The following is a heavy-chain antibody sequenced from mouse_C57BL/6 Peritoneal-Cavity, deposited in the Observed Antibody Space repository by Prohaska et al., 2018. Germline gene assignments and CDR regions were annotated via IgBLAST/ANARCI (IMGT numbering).Heavy chain of an antibody. D-gene: IGHD2-1*01. Sequence: EVQLLETGGGLVQPGGSRGLSCEGSGFTFSGFWMSWVRQTPGKTLEWIGDINSDGIAINYAPSIKDRFTIFRDNDKGTLYLQMSNVRSEDTATYFCMRYGNYWYFDVWGTGTTVTVSS. CDR2: INSDGIAI. J-gene: IGHJ1*03. V-gene: IGHV11-2*01. CDR1: GFTFSGFW. CDR3: MRYGNYWYFDV.